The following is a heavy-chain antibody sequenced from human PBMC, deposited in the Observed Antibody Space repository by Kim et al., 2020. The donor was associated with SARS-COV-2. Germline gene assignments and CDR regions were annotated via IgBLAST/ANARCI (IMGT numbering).Heavy chain of an antibody. Sequence: SVKVSCKASGGPFNDYAFSWVRQAPGQGLEWMGGIIPVFGTTNYAQKFRGRVAMTADESTSTVYMELTSLTSDDTAVYYCARDPAVTSGPAYYYYMNVWGKGTTVTVSS. CDR2: IIPVFGTT. CDR3: ARDPAVTSGPAYYYYMNV. D-gene: IGHD4-17*01. CDR1: GGPFNDYA. V-gene: IGHV1-69*13. J-gene: IGHJ6*03.